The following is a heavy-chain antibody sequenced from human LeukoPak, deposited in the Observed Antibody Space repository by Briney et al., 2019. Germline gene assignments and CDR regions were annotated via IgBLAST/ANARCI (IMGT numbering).Heavy chain of an antibody. CDR3: ARWGVNAGLDR. D-gene: IGHD3-10*01. J-gene: IGHJ5*02. CDR2: IWPDGSDK. CDR1: GFTVIGND. Sequence: GGSPRLSCAASGFTVIGNDMSWVRQAPGKGLEWVANIWPDGSDKYHVDSVRGRFTISRDNAQNSLNLQMNSLRAEDSAVYYCARWGVNAGLDRWGQGTLVTVSS. V-gene: IGHV3-7*01.